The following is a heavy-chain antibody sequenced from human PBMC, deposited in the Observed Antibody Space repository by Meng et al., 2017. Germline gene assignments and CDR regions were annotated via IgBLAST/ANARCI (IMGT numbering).Heavy chain of an antibody. Sequence: VVLVGAGGGVVQAGRSLRLSCAAYGFTFNSYAFNWVRQAPGKGLEWVAVISYDGSNKYYADSVKGRFTISRDNSKNTLYLQMNSLRAEDTAVYYCARCSGGSCFSDYWGQGTLVTVSS. J-gene: IGHJ4*02. CDR3: ARCSGGSCFSDY. D-gene: IGHD2-15*01. CDR1: GFTFNSYA. CDR2: ISYDGSNK. V-gene: IGHV3-30*04.